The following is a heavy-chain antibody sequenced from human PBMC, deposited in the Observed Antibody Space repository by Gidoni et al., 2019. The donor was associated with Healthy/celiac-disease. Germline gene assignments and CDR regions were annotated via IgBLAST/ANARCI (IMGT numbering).Heavy chain of an antibody. CDR2: IIHIFGTA. V-gene: IGHV1-69*01. D-gene: IGHD2-8*01. Sequence: QVQLVQSGAEVKKPGSSVKISCKASGCPFRSYAISWVRQAPGQGLEWMGGIIHIFGTANYAQKFQGRVTITADESTSTAYMELSSLRSEDTAVYYCARENGLTDYYYGMDVWGQGTTVTVSS. J-gene: IGHJ6*02. CDR3: ARENGLTDYYYGMDV. CDR1: GCPFRSYA.